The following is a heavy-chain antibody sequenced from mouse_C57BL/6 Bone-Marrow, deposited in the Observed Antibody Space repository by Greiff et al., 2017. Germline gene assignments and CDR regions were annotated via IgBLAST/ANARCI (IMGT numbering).Heavy chain of an antibody. Sequence: QVQLQQPGAELVKPGASVKLSCKASGYTFTSYWMHWVKQRPGQGLEWIGMIHPNSGSTNYNEKFKSKATLTVDKSSSTAYMQLSSLTSEDSAVYYCARGSSVYAWFAYWGQGTLVSVSA. CDR1: GYTFTSYW. V-gene: IGHV1-64*01. J-gene: IGHJ3*01. CDR2: IHPNSGST. CDR3: ARGSSVYAWFAY. D-gene: IGHD3-2*02.